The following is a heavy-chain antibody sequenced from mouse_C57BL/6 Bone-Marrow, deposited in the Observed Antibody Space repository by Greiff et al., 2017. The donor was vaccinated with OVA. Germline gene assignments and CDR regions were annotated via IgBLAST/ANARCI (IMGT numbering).Heavy chain of an antibody. CDR3: ARSQLALGNAMDY. J-gene: IGHJ4*01. Sequence: QVQLQQSGAELVRPGTSVKVSCKASGYAFTNYLIEWVKQRPGQGLEWIGVINPGSGGTNYNEKFKGKATLTADKSSSTAYMQLSSLTSEDSAGYFCARSQLALGNAMDYWGQGTSVTVSS. CDR2: INPGSGGT. D-gene: IGHD4-1*02. V-gene: IGHV1-54*01. CDR1: GYAFTNYL.